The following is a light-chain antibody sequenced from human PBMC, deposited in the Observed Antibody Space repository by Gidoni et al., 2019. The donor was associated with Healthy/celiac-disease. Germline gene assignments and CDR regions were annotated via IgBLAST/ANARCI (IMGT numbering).Light chain of an antibody. CDR2: GAS. Sequence: ELVMTQSPATLSVSPGERATLSCRANQSVSSNLAWYQQKPGQAPRLLIYGASTRATGIPARFSGSGSGTEFTLTISSLQSEDFAVYYCQQYNNWPRTFGGGTKVEIK. CDR1: QSVSSN. CDR3: QQYNNWPRT. J-gene: IGKJ4*01. V-gene: IGKV3-15*01.